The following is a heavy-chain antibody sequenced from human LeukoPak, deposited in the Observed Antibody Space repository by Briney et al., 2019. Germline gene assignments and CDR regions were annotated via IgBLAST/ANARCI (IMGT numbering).Heavy chain of an antibody. D-gene: IGHD1-7*01. CDR2: INPGGGST. V-gene: IGHV1-46*01. CDR1: GYTFISHY. J-gene: IGHJ5*02. CDR3: AREGRWNYSFDP. Sequence: ASVKVSCKASGYTFISHYIHWVRQAPGQGLEWMGIINPGGGSTSYAQKFQGRVTMTRDTSTSTVYMELSRLRSDDTAVYYCAREGRWNYSFDPWGQGTLVTVSS.